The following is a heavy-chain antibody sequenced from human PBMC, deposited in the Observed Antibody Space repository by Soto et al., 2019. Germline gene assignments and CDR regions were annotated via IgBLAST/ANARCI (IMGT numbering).Heavy chain of an antibody. J-gene: IGHJ6*02. CDR1: AFTFSSYA. V-gene: IGHV3-30-3*01. Sequence: QVQLVESGGGVVQPGRSLRLSCAASAFTFSSYAMHWVRQAPGKGLDWVAVISYDGSDKYYADSVKGRFTVSRDNSKNTLYLQMNSLRADDTAVYYCARDRLYDSNPYYLNYGMDVWGQGTTVTVSS. CDR3: ARDRLYDSNPYYLNYGMDV. D-gene: IGHD3-22*01. CDR2: ISYDGSDK.